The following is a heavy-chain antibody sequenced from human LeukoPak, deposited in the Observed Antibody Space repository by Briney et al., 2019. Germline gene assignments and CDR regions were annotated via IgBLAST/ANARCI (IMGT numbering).Heavy chain of an antibody. CDR2: IYDTVGT. D-gene: IGHD4-17*01. Sequence: QTGGSLRLSCAASGFTVGNDYMSWVRQAPGKGLEWLSVIYDTVGTFYSDSVKGRFTISRDNSKNTLYLQMYSLRAEDTAVSYCASEIRPNDYWGQGTLVTVSS. J-gene: IGHJ4*02. CDR3: ASEIRPNDY. V-gene: IGHV3-53*01. CDR1: GFTVGNDY.